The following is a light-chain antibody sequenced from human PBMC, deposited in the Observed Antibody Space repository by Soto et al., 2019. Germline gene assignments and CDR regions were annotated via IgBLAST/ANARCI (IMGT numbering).Light chain of an antibody. V-gene: IGKV3-15*01. CDR3: QQYNNWPPLT. CDR1: QSVNSN. J-gene: IGKJ1*01. Sequence: EIVLTQSPGTLSLSPGERATLSCRASQSVNSNLAWYQQKPGQAPRLLIYGASTRATGIPARFSGSGSGTEFTLTISSLQSEDFAVYYCQQYNNWPPLTFGQGTKVEIK. CDR2: GAS.